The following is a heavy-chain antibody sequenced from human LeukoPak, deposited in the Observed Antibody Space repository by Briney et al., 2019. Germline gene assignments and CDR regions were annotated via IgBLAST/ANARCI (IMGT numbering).Heavy chain of an antibody. Sequence: ASVKVSCKASGYTFTSYYMHWVRQAPGQGLEWMGIINPSGGSTSYAQKFQGRVTMTRDTSTSTVYMELSSLRSEDTAVYYCAREWIAAAGTNYYYGMDVWGQGTTVTVSS. J-gene: IGHJ6*02. V-gene: IGHV1-46*01. D-gene: IGHD6-13*01. CDR2: INPSGGST. CDR1: GYTFTSYY. CDR3: AREWIAAAGTNYYYGMDV.